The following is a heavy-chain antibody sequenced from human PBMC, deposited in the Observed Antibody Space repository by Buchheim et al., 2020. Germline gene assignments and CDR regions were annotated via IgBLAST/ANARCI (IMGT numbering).Heavy chain of an antibody. Sequence: EVQVLESGGGLVQPGGSLRLSCAASGFIFNNYAMSWVRQAPGKGLEWVSTISTGGGNIYYADWAKGRFTISRASSTSTVHLQMSSLRVEDTAVYYCAKEARFGSGWCDYWGQGTL. D-gene: IGHD6-19*01. J-gene: IGHJ4*02. CDR1: GFIFNNYA. V-gene: IGHV3-23*01. CDR3: AKEARFGSGWCDY. CDR2: ISTGGGNI.